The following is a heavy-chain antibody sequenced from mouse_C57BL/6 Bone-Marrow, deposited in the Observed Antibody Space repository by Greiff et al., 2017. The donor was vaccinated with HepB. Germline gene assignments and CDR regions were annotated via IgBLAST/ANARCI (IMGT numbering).Heavy chain of an antibody. CDR1: GYTFTSYW. CDR2: IDPSDSYT. D-gene: IGHD1-1*01. CDR3: ARYTVVAPNYFDY. J-gene: IGHJ2*01. V-gene: IGHV1-69*01. Sequence: QVQLQQPGAELVMPGASVKLSCKASGYTFTSYWMHWVKQRPGQGLEWIGEIDPSDSYTNYNQKFKGKSTLTVDKSSSTAYMQLSSLTSEDSAVYYCARYTVVAPNYFDYWGQGTTLTVSS.